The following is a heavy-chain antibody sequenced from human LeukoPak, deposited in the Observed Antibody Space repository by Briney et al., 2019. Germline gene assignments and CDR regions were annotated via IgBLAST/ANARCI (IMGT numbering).Heavy chain of an antibody. CDR2: ISASGGST. V-gene: IGHV3-23*01. CDR1: GFTFSTYA. CDR3: AKGKTTVTSRSYFDY. D-gene: IGHD4-17*01. J-gene: IGHJ4*02. Sequence: GGSLRLSCAASGFTFSTYAMSWVRQAPGKGLEWVSAISASGGSTYYADSVKGRFTISRDNSKNTLYLQMNSLRAEDTAVYYCAKGKTTVTSRSYFDYWGQGTLVTVSS.